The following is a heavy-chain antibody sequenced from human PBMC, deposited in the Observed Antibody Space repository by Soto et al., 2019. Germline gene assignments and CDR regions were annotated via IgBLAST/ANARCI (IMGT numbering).Heavy chain of an antibody. J-gene: IGHJ3*02. Sequence: SETLSLTCAVYGGSFSGYYWSGIRQPPGKGLEWIGEINHSGSTNYNPSLKSRVNISVDTYKNQFSLKLSSVTAADTAVYYCASGGSNDWQDVLAIRGQGTTDTGSS. D-gene: IGHD3-9*01. CDR3: ASGGSNDWQDVLAI. CDR2: INHSGST. CDR1: GGSFSGYY. V-gene: IGHV4-34*01.